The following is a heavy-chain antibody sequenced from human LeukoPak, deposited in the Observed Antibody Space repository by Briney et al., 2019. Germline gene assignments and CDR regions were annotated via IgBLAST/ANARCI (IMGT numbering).Heavy chain of an antibody. CDR2: IRQDGSQK. J-gene: IGHJ4*02. D-gene: IGHD4-11*01. CDR1: GFAFSSYW. V-gene: IGHV3-7*01. Sequence: GGSLRLSCAASGFAFSSYWMSWVRQAPGKGLEWVATIRQDGSQKYYVDSVKGQFTISRDNAKNSLDLQMSSLRADDTALYYCARSKIDYWGQGTLVTVSS. CDR3: ARSKIDY.